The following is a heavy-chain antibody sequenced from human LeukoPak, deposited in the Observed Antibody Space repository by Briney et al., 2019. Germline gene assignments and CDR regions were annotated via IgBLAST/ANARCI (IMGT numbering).Heavy chain of an antibody. V-gene: IGHV1-2*02. D-gene: IGHD1-14*01. J-gene: IGHJ6*04. CDR1: GYTFTGYY. Sequence: ASVKVSCKASGYTFTGYYMHWVRQAPGQGLEWMGWINPNSGGTNYAQKFQGRVTMTRDTSISTAYMELSRLRSDDTAVYCCAKSLTSLFALDSYYGMDVWGKGPTVPASS. CDR3: AKSLTSLFALDSYYGMDV. CDR2: INPNSGGT.